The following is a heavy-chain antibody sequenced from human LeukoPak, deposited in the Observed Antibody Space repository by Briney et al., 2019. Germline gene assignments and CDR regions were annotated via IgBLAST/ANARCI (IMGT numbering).Heavy chain of an antibody. Sequence: GGSLRLSCAASGFTFSSYEMSWVRQAPGKGLEWVSYISSSGHTIYYADSVKGRFTISRDNAKNSLYLQMNSLRAEDTAVYYCARIGAGSSRDYWGQGTLVTVSS. D-gene: IGHD6-13*01. V-gene: IGHV3-48*03. CDR3: ARIGAGSSRDY. CDR1: GFTFSSYE. CDR2: ISSSGHTI. J-gene: IGHJ4*02.